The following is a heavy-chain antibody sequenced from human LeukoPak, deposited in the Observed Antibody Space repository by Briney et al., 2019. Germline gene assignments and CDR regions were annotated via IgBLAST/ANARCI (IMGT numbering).Heavy chain of an antibody. D-gene: IGHD6-19*01. CDR1: GFTFSSYA. V-gene: IGHV3-30-3*01. Sequence: HPGRSLRLSCAASGFTFSSYAMHWVRQAPGKGLEWVAVISYDGSNKYYADSVKGRFTISRDNSKNTLYLQMNSLRAEDTAVYYCASEEQWLVRTEYFQHWGQGTLVTVSS. CDR3: ASEEQWLVRTEYFQH. J-gene: IGHJ1*01. CDR2: ISYDGSNK.